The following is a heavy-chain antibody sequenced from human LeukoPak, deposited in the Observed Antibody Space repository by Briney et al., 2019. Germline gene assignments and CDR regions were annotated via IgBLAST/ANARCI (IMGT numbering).Heavy chain of an antibody. D-gene: IGHD5-18*01. CDR2: IFPGDSNT. CDR1: GYTFTAYW. Sequence: GESLKISCEASGYTFTAYWIGWVRQMPGEGLEWVGVIFPGDSNTRYMPPFQGQVTISADKSISTAYLQWSSLKASDTAMYYCGRVDSYEAFDIWGQGTMVTVSS. CDR3: GRVDSYEAFDI. V-gene: IGHV5-51*01. J-gene: IGHJ3*02.